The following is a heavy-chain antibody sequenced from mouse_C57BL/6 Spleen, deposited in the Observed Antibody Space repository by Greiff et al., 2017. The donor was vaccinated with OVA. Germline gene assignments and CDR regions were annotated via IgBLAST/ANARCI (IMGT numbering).Heavy chain of an antibody. D-gene: IGHD2-1*01. J-gene: IGHJ2*01. CDR2: IYPGDGDT. V-gene: IGHV1-82*01. Sequence: QVQLQQSGPELVKPGASVKISCKASGYAFSSSWMNWVKQRPGKGLEWIGRIYPGDGDTNYNGKFKGKATLTADKSSSTAYMQLSSLTSEDSAVYFCAMIYYGNYGVYWGQGTTLTVSS. CDR1: GYAFSSSW. CDR3: AMIYYGNYGVY.